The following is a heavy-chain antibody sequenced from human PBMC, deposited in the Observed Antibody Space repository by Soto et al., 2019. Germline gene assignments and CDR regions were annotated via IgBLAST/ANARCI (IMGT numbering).Heavy chain of an antibody. Sequence: GGSLRLSCAASGFTFSTYGMHWVRQAPGKGLEWVAVISFDGSYKYYPDPVKGRFTISRDNSKNSLYLQMNSLRADDTAVYYCAKYIGTGHDAFHIWGQGTMVTVSS. J-gene: IGHJ3*02. D-gene: IGHD3-16*02. CDR1: GFTFSTYG. CDR2: ISFDGSYK. V-gene: IGHV3-30*18. CDR3: AKYIGTGHDAFHI.